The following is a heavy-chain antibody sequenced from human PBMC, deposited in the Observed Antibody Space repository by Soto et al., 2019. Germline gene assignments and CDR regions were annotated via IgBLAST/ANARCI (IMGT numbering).Heavy chain of an antibody. CDR3: ASPKGGAYDI. D-gene: IGHD3-16*01. J-gene: IGHJ3*02. V-gene: IGHV3-21*01. Sequence: LRLSCGASGFSINSYTMNWARQAPGKGLEWVSSIGSYSSYMFYADSVKGRFTISRDNAKNSLYLQMNSLRAEDTAVYYCASPKGGAYDIWGQGTMVTVSS. CDR2: IGSYSSYM. CDR1: GFSINSYT.